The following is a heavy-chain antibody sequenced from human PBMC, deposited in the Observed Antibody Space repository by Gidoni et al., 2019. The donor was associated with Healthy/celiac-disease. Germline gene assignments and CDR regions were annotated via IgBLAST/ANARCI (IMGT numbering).Heavy chain of an antibody. CDR3: KGWGGDQPCY. CDR2: ISYDESNK. J-gene: IGHJ4*02. V-gene: IGHV3-30*04. D-gene: IGHD2-21*02. CDR1: GFTFSSYA. Sequence: QVQLLESGGGVVQPGRSLSISCAASGFTFSSYAMHWVSQAPGKGLEWVAVISYDESNKYYADSVKGRFTISRDNSKNTLYLQMNSLRAEDTAVYYCKGWGGDQPCYWGQGTLVTVSS.